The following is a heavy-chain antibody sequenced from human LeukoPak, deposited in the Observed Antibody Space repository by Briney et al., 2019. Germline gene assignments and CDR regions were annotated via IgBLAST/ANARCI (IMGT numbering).Heavy chain of an antibody. J-gene: IGHJ5*02. D-gene: IGHD3-22*01. V-gene: IGHV1-69*13. CDR2: IIPIFGTA. CDR1: GGTFSSYA. CDR3: ARDLRNYDSSGEFDP. Sequence: SVKVSCKASGGTFSSYAINWVRQAPGQGLEWMGGIIPIFGTANYAQKFQGRVTITADESTSTAYMELSSLGSEDTAVYYCARDLRNYDSSGEFDPWGQGTLVTVSS.